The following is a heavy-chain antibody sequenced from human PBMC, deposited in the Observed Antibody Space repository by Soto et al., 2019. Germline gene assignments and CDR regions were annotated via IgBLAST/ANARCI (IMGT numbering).Heavy chain of an antibody. V-gene: IGHV1-18*04. CDR2: ISADNGNT. D-gene: IGHD3-10*01. CDR1: GYTFTSYG. CDR3: ARGQGEGWFDP. Sequence: QVQLVQSGAAVKKPGASVKVSCKASGYTFTSYGISWVRPPPGQGLEWMGWISADNGNTNYAQQLQGRVAMTTDTSTSTAYVELRSLRSDETAGYYCARGQGEGWFDPWGQGTLVTVSS. J-gene: IGHJ5*02.